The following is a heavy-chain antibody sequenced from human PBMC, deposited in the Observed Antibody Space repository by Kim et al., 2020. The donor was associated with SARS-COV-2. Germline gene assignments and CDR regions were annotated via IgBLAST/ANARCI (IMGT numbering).Heavy chain of an antibody. D-gene: IGHD3-9*01. J-gene: IGHJ4*02. CDR2: ISGSGGST. CDR3: AKGSELRYFDWLLTGTYYFDY. CDR1: GFTFSSYA. V-gene: IGHV3-23*01. Sequence: GGSLRLSCAASGFTFSSYAMSWVRQAPGKGLEWVSAISGSGGSTYYADSVKGRFTISRDNSKNTLYLQMNSLRAEDTAVYYCAKGSELRYFDWLLTGTYYFDYWGQGTLVTVSS.